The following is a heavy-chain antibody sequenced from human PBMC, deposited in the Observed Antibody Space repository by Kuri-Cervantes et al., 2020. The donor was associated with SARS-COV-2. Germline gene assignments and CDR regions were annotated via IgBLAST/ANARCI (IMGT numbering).Heavy chain of an antibody. CDR2: INPNSGGT. D-gene: IGHD3-10*01. J-gene: IGHJ4*02. CDR3: ARDGDYYGSGSYYKSPGGY. V-gene: IGHV1-2*02. Sequence: ASVKVSCKASGYTFTDYYMHWVRQASGQGLEWMGWINPNSGGTNYAQKFQGRVTMTRDTSSSTAYMELSRLRSDDTAVYYCARDGDYYGSGSYYKSPGGYWGQGTLVTVSS. CDR1: GYTFTDYY.